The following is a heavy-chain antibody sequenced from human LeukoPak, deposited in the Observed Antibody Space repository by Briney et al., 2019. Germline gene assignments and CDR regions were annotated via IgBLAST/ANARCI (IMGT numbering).Heavy chain of an antibody. CDR2: ITSSSSYT. J-gene: IGHJ4*02. CDR1: GFTFNSYH. V-gene: IGHV3-21*01. D-gene: IGHD3/OR15-3a*01. Sequence: SGGSLRLSCAASGFTFNSYHMNWVRQAPGKGLEWVSSITSSSSYTYYAESVKGRFTISRDNAENSLYLQMNSLRAEDTAVYYCARERDYYFDYWGQGTLVTVSS. CDR3: ARERDYYFDY.